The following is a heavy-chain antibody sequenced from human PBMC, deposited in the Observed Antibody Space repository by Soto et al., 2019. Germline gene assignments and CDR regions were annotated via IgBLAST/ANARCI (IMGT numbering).Heavy chain of an antibody. Sequence: QVQLVQSGAEVKKPGSSVKGSCKASGGTFSSYAIRWVQQAPGQGLVRMGGIIPIFGTANYARKFQGRVTITADESTSTAYMELSSLSSEDTAVYYCARGDSPSGSYPYWGQGTLVTVSS. J-gene: IGHJ4*02. CDR3: ARGDSPSGSYPY. D-gene: IGHD1-26*01. CDR2: IIPIFGTA. CDR1: GGTFSSYA. V-gene: IGHV1-69*12.